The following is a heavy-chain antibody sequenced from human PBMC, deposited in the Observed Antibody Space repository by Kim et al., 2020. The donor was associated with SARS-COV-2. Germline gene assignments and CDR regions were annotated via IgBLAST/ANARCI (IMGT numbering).Heavy chain of an antibody. CDR1: GGSISSSSYY. Sequence: SETLSLTCTVSGGSISSSSYYWGWIRQPPGKGLEWIGSIYYSGSTYYNPSLKSRVTISVDTSKNQFSLKLSSVTAADTAVYYCAYLGYCSGGSCYPVRAFDIWGQGTMVTVSS. V-gene: IGHV4-39*01. D-gene: IGHD2-15*01. CDR3: AYLGYCSGGSCYPVRAFDI. CDR2: IYYSGST. J-gene: IGHJ3*02.